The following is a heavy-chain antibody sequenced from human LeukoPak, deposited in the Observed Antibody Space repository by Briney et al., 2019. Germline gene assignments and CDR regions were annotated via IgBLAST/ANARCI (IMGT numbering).Heavy chain of an antibody. CDR3: AKFRPISSVAGTIFHY. CDR1: GFTFSNYA. Sequence: GGSLRLSCAASGFTFSNYAMSWVRQAPGKGLEWVSAISGSGGSTYYADSVKGRFTISRDNSKNTLYLQMNTLRAEDTAVYYCAKFRPISSVAGTIFHYWGQGTLVTVSS. V-gene: IGHV3-23*01. D-gene: IGHD6-19*01. CDR2: ISGSGGST. J-gene: IGHJ4*02.